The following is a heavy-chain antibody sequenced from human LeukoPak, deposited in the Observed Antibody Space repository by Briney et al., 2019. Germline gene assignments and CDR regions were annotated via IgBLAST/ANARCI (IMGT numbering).Heavy chain of an antibody. D-gene: IGHD6-19*01. CDR1: GYSFTNYW. J-gene: IGHJ4*02. Sequence: GESLKISCKGSGYSFTNYWIGWVRQMPGKGLEWMGIIYPGDSDTRYSPSFQGQVTISADQSISPAYLQRSSLKASDTAMYYCARREGGWYLDYWGQGTLVTVSS. CDR3: ARREGGWYLDY. V-gene: IGHV5-51*01. CDR2: IYPGDSDT.